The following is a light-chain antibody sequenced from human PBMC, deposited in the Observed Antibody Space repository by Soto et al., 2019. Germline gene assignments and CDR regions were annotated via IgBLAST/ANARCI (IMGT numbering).Light chain of an antibody. CDR1: SSDVGNYNF. CDR2: QVT. Sequence: QSVLTQPASESGSPGQSITISCTGTSSDVGNYNFVTWYQHHAGTAPKLIMYQVTNRPSGVSDRFSGSKPGDTASLTISGLQAEDAADYYCTSYTAFSTDILFGGGTEVTVL. V-gene: IGLV2-14*01. CDR3: TSYTAFSTDIL. J-gene: IGLJ2*01.